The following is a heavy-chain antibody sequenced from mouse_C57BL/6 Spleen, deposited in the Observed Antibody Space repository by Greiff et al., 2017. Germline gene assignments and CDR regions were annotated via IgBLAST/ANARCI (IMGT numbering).Heavy chain of an antibody. J-gene: IGHJ2*01. Sequence: QVQLQQSGPELVKPGASVKISCKASGYSFTSYYIHWVKQRPGQGLEWIGWIYPGSGNTKYNEKFKGKATLTADTSSSTAYMQLSSLTSEDSAVYYGARHYGSSFDYWGQGTTLTVSS. V-gene: IGHV1-66*01. CDR2: IYPGSGNT. CDR3: ARHYGSSFDY. D-gene: IGHD1-1*01. CDR1: GYSFTSYY.